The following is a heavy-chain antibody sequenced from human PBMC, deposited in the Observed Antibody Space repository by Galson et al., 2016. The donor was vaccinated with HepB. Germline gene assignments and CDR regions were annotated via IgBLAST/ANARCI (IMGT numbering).Heavy chain of an antibody. J-gene: IGHJ4*02. CDR1: GFTFSSYA. D-gene: IGHD5-24*01. V-gene: IGHV3-23*01. CDR3: AKDRRDGTYYFGY. Sequence: SLRLSCAASGFTFSSYAMSWVRQAPGKGLDWVSGISGNGGGTYYADSVKGRFTISRDNSKNTLDLQMHSLRAEDTAVYYCAKDRRDGTYYFGYWGQGTLVTVSS. CDR2: ISGNGGGT.